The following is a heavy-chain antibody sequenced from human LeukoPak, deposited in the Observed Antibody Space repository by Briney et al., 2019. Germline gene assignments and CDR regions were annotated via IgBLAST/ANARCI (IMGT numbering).Heavy chain of an antibody. V-gene: IGHV3-30*02. Sequence: GGSLRLSCAASGFTFSSYGMHWVRQAPGKGLEWVAFIRYNGSNKYYADSVKGRFTISRDNSKNTLYLQMNSLRAEDTAVYYCAKDGDGDYQFDYWGQGTLVTVSS. CDR3: AKDGDGDYQFDY. D-gene: IGHD4-17*01. J-gene: IGHJ4*02. CDR1: GFTFSSYG. CDR2: IRYNGSNK.